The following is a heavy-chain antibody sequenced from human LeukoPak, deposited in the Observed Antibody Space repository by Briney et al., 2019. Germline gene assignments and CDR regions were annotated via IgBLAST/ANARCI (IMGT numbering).Heavy chain of an antibody. CDR3: ARGTDRGTSTRGGAFDI. V-gene: IGHV3-48*04. CDR2: IGSSGSVI. D-gene: IGHD3-16*01. CDR1: GFTFSRNS. J-gene: IGHJ3*02. Sequence: GGSLRLSCAASGFTFSRNSMTWVRQAPGKGLEWVSYIGSSGSVIYYADSVKGRFTISRDNAKNSLYLQMNSLRVEETAIYYCARGTDRGTSTRGGAFDIWGQGTMVTVSS.